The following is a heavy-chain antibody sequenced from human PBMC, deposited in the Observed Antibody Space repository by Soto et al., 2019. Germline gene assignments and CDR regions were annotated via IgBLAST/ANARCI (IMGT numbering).Heavy chain of an antibody. V-gene: IGHV3-7*01. J-gene: IGHJ4*02. CDR1: GFSFSASW. D-gene: IGHD2-21*01. CDR2: ISPDGSKM. CDR3: ARHVI. Sequence: EVQLVESGGGLVQPGGSLRLSCAASGFSFSASWMSWARQVPGKGLEWVANISPDGSKMSYVDSVNDRFTISRGNAQNTLYLQMNRLRAEDTAVYYCARHVIRGQGTLVPVSS.